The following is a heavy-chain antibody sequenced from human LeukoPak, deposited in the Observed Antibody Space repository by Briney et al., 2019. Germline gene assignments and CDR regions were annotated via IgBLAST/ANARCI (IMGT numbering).Heavy chain of an antibody. CDR1: GFTFSSYS. CDR3: ARGYSYSGYYYYYMDV. D-gene: IGHD5-18*01. CDR2: ISSSSSYI. J-gene: IGHJ6*03. V-gene: IGHV3-21*01. Sequence: GGSLRLSCAASGFTFSSYSMNWVRQAPGKGLEWVSSISSSSSYIYYADSVKGRFTISRDNAKNSLYLQMNSLRAEDTAVYYCARGYSYSGYYYYYMDVWGKGTTVTVSS.